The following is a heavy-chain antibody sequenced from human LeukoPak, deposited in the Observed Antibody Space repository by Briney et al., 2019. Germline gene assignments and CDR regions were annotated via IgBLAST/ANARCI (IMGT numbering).Heavy chain of an antibody. CDR3: ARGIDDYSNYFDY. D-gene: IGHD4-11*01. CDR2: IYYSGST. Sequence: SETLSLTCAVYGGSFSGYYWSWIRQPPGKGLEWIGYIYYSGSTNYNPSLKSRVTISVDTSKNQFSLKLSSVTAADTAVYYCARGIDDYSNYFDYWGQGTLVTVSS. V-gene: IGHV4-59*08. J-gene: IGHJ4*02. CDR1: GGSFSGYY.